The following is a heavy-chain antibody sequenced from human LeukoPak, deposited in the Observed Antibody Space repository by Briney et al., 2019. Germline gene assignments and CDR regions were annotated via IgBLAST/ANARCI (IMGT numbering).Heavy chain of an antibody. Sequence: GGSLRLSCAASGFTFSSYAMRWVRQAPGKGLEWVSAISGSGGSTYYADSVKGRFTISRDNSKNTLYLQMNSLRAEDTAVYYCAKRRRWELLLFDYWGQGTLVTVSS. D-gene: IGHD1-26*01. CDR1: GFTFSSYA. J-gene: IGHJ4*02. CDR3: AKRRRWELLLFDY. CDR2: ISGSGGST. V-gene: IGHV3-23*01.